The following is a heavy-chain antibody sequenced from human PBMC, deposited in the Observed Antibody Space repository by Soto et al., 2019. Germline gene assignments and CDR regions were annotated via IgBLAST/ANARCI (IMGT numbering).Heavy chain of an antibody. V-gene: IGHV4-59*02. Sequence: QVQLQESGPGLVKPSETVSLTCTVSGGSVSPYYWTWVRRPPGKGLEWIASIYYDGTTNYNPSLNSRVTISLDTSKNQFSLRLTSVTAADTAVYYCARGRHWLDYWGQGTLLTVSS. J-gene: IGHJ4*02. CDR1: GGSVSPYY. CDR2: IYYDGTT. CDR3: ARGRHWLDY. D-gene: IGHD6-19*01.